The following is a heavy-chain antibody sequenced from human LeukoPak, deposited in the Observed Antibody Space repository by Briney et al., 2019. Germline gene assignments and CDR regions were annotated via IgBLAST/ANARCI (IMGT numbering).Heavy chain of an antibody. CDR1: GGSFSGYY. CDR3: ARGPGYYDSSGYYPYYFDY. D-gene: IGHD3-22*01. CDR2: INHSGST. J-gene: IGHJ4*02. Sequence: MPSETLSLTCAVYGGSFSGYYWSWIRQPPGKGLEWIGEINHSGSTNYNPSLKSRVTISVDTSKNQFSLKLSSVTAADTAVYYCARGPGYYDSSGYYPYYFDYWGQGTLVTVSS. V-gene: IGHV4-34*01.